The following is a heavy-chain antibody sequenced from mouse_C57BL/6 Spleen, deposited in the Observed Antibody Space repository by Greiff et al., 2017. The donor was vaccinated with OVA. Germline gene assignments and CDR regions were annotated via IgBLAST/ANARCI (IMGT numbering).Heavy chain of an antibody. V-gene: IGHV1-69*01. Sequence: QVQLQQPGAELVMPGASVKLSCKASGYTFTSYWMHWVKQRPGQGLEWIGEIDPSDSYTNHNQKFKGKSTLTVDKSSSTAYMQLSSLTSEDSAVYYCARGGNYSNYGYAMDYWGQGTSVTVSS. CDR1: GYTFTSYW. CDR2: IDPSDSYT. D-gene: IGHD2-5*01. CDR3: ARGGNYSNYGYAMDY. J-gene: IGHJ4*01.